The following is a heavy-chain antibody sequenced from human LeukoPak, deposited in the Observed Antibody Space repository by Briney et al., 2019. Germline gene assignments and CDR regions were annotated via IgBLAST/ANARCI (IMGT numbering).Heavy chain of an antibody. Sequence: SETLSLTCTVSGGSISSYYWSWIRQPRGKGLEWIGYIYYSGSTNYNPSLKSRVTISVDTSKNQFSLKLSSVTAADTAVYYCARSTYSSSSNVDFDYWGQGTLVTVSS. J-gene: IGHJ4*02. CDR3: ARSTYSSSSNVDFDY. D-gene: IGHD6-6*01. CDR1: GGSISSYY. CDR2: IYYSGST. V-gene: IGHV4-59*01.